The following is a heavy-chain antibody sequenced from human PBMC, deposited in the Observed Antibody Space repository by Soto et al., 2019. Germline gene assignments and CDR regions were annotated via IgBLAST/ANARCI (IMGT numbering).Heavy chain of an antibody. J-gene: IGHJ5*02. CDR3: AKGDNLGPKTGYAFDP. CDR2: TYFRSKWYN. CDR1: GDSVSSNTAS. V-gene: IGHV6-1*01. Sequence: SQTLSLTCAISGDSVSSNTASWNWIRQSPSRGLEWLGGTYFRSKWYNDYAVSVKSRIIINSDTSNNQFSLQLNSVTPEDTAVYFCAKGDNLGPKTGYAFDPWGQGIMVTVSS. D-gene: IGHD5-12*01.